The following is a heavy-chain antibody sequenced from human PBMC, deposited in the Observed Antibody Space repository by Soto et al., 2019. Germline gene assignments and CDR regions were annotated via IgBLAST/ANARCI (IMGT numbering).Heavy chain of an antibody. V-gene: IGHV3-23*01. J-gene: IGHJ2*01. CDR1: GFTFSSYA. D-gene: IGHD2-2*01. CDR2: ISGSGGST. CDR3: AKAPPKYCSSTSCYRNWYFDL. Sequence: QAGGSLRLSCAASGFTFSSYAMSWVRQAPGKGLEWVSGISGSGGSTYYADSVKGRFTISRDNSKNTLYLQMNSLRAEDTAVYYCAKAPPKYCSSTSCYRNWYFDLWGRGTLVTVSS.